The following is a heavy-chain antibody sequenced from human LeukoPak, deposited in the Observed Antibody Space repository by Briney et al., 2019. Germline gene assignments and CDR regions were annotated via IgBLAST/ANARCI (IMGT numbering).Heavy chain of an antibody. CDR2: INANRGDT. CDR3: AREISGYSDY. CDR1: GYTFTGYY. D-gene: IGHD3-22*01. V-gene: IGHV1-2*02. J-gene: IGHJ4*02. Sequence: ASVKVSCKAPGYTFTGYYMHWVRQAPGQGLEWMGWINANRGDTKYAQKFQGRVTMTRDTSISTAYMELSRLRSDDTAMYYCAREISGYSDYWGQGTLVTVSS.